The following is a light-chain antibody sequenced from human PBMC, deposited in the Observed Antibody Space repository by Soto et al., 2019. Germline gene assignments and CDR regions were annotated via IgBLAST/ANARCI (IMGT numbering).Light chain of an antibody. CDR1: QRITTY. V-gene: IGKV1-39*01. Sequence: IQMTQSPSSLSASVGDRVTITCRASQRITTYLNWYQQKPGEAPKLLISTSGTLQRGVPSRFSGSGSGTDFPLTITALRPEDLATYFCQQTYSTPYTFGQGTKLEIK. CDR2: TSG. J-gene: IGKJ2*01. CDR3: QQTYSTPYT.